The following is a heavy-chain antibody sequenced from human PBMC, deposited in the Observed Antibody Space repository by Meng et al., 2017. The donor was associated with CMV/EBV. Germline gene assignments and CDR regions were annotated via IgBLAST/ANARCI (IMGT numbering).Heavy chain of an antibody. CDR3: ARALGAYYFDY. J-gene: IGHJ4*02. CDR1: GYTFTSYD. CDR2: MNPNSGNT. Sequence: ASVKVSCKASGYTFTSYDINWVRQATGQGLERMGWMNPNSGNTGYAQKFQGRVTITRNTSISTAYMELSSLRSEDTAVYYCARALGAYYFDYWGQGTLVTVSS. V-gene: IGHV1-8*03.